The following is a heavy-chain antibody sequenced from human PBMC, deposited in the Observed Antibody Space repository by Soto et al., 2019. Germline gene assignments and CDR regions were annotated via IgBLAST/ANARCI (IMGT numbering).Heavy chain of an antibody. V-gene: IGHV1-69*13. CDR2: IIPIFGTA. CDR3: ARGYYDYVWGSYRLGDV. D-gene: IGHD3-16*02. Sequence: SVKVSCKASGGTFSSYAISWVRQAPGQGLEWMGGIIPIFGTANYAQKFQGRVTITADESTSTAYMELSSLRSEDTAVYYCARGYYDYVWGSYRLGDVWGQGTTVTVSS. J-gene: IGHJ6*02. CDR1: GGTFSSYA.